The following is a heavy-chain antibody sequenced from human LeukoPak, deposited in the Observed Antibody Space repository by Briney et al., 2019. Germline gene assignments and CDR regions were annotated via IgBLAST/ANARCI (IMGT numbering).Heavy chain of an antibody. CDR2: IYTSGST. CDR1: GGSISSYY. Sequence: SETLSLTCTVSGGSISSYYWSWIRQPAGKGLEWVGRIYTSGSTNYNPSLKSRVTISVDTSKNQFSLKLSSVTAADTAVHYCAREMLTIFGVVRKDYFDYWGQGTLVTVSS. CDR3: AREMLTIFGVVRKDYFDY. D-gene: IGHD3-3*01. J-gene: IGHJ4*02. V-gene: IGHV4-4*07.